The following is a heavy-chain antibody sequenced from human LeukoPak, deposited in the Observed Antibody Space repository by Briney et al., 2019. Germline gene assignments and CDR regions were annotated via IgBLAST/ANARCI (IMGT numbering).Heavy chain of an antibody. CDR3: GRGGSCSSTSWYVGGDWFDP. J-gene: IGHJ5*02. D-gene: IGHD2-2*01. CDR2: IIPILGIA. V-gene: IGHV1-69*04. Sequence: SVKVSCKASGGTFSSYAISWVRQAPGQGLEWMGRIIPILGIANYAQKFQGRVTITADKSTSTAYMELSSPRSEATAVYYCGRGGSCSSTSWYVGGDWFDPWGQGTLVTVSS. CDR1: GGTFSSYA.